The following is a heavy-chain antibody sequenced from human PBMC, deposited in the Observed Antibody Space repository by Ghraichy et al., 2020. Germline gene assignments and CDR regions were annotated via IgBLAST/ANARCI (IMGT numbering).Heavy chain of an antibody. CDR1: GFTFSSYA. J-gene: IGHJ4*02. Sequence: GGSLRLSCADSGFTFSSYAMSWVRQAPGKGLEWVSDISGSGGSTYYADSVKGRSTISRDNSKKTLYLQMNSLRAEDTAVYYCANGWGYDFWSGLYCGQGTLVTVSS. CDR2: ISGSGGST. CDR3: ANGWGYDFWSGLY. V-gene: IGHV3-23*01. D-gene: IGHD3-3*01.